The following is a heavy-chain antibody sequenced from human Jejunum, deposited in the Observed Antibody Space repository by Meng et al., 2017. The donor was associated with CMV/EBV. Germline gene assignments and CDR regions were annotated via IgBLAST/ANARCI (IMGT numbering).Heavy chain of an antibody. J-gene: IGHJ4*02. Sequence: EVQLVESGGGLVKPGGSLRLSCAASGFTFSSYSMNWVRQAPGKGLEWVSSISSSSSYIYYADSVKGRFTISRDNAKNSPYLQMNSLGAEDTAVYYCARDLNPYASWGQGTMVTVSS. CDR1: GFTFSSYS. V-gene: IGHV3-21*01. D-gene: IGHD2-2*01. CDR3: ARDLNPYAS. CDR2: ISSSSSYI.